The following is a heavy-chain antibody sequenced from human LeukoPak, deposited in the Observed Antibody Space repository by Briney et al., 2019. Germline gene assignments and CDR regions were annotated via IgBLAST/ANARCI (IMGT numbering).Heavy chain of an antibody. CDR2: INHSGST. CDR1: GGSFSGHY. J-gene: IGHJ4*02. Sequence: SETLSLTCAVYGGSFSGHYWSWIRQPPGKGREWIGEINHSGSTNYNPSLKRRVTISVDTSTNQFYLKLSSVTAADTAVYYCARARGEEMATISSRRNDYFDYWGQGTLVTVSS. CDR3: ARARGEEMATISSRRNDYFDY. D-gene: IGHD5-24*01. V-gene: IGHV4-34*01.